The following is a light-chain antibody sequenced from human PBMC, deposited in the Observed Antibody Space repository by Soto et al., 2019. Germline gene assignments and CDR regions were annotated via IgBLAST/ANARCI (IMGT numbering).Light chain of an antibody. CDR3: QQYGTSPRGT. Sequence: DIVLTQSPGTLSLSPEERATLSCRASQSVSSTFFAWYQQKPGQAPRLLMFGASNRATGIPDRFSGSGSGTDFTLTISRLEPEDFAMYYCQQYGTSPRGTFGQGTKVEVK. J-gene: IGKJ1*01. CDR2: GAS. CDR1: QSVSSTF. V-gene: IGKV3-20*01.